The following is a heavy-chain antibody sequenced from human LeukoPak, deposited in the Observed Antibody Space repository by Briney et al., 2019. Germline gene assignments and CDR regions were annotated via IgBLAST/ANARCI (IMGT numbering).Heavy chain of an antibody. CDR2: INPNSGGT. V-gene: IGHV1-2*02. D-gene: IGHD3-10*01. Sequence: ASVKVSCKASGYTFTGYYMHWVRQAPGQGLEWMGWINPNSGGTNYAQKFQGRVTMTRNTSISTAYMELSSLRSEDTAVYYCARGLNHRFSGSQQFDYWGQGTLVTVSS. J-gene: IGHJ4*02. CDR1: GYTFTGYY. CDR3: ARGLNHRFSGSQQFDY.